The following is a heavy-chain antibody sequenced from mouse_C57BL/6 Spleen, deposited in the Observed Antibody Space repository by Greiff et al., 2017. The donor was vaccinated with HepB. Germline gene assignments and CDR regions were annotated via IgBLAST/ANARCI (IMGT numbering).Heavy chain of an antibody. CDR3: AREEITTVVEGYYFDY. CDR1: GYTFTDYY. D-gene: IGHD1-1*01. Sequence: EVQLQQSGPVLVKPGASVKMSCKASGYTFTDYYMNWVKQSHGKSLEWIGVINPYNGGTSYNQKFKGKATLTVDKSSSTAYMELNSLTSEDSAVYYCAREEITTVVEGYYFDYWGQGTTLTVSS. J-gene: IGHJ2*01. CDR2: INPYNGGT. V-gene: IGHV1-19*01.